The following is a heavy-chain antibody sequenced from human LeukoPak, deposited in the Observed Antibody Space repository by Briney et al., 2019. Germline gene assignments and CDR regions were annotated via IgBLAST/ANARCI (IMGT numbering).Heavy chain of an antibody. V-gene: IGHV3-23*01. CDR1: GFTFSSYA. Sequence: HPGGSLRLSCAASGFTFSSYAMSWVRQAPGKGLEWVSAIRGSGANTYYADSVKGRFTISRDNSKNTLYLQMNSLRAEDTAVYYCAKVLHGDYLYFDYWGQGTLVTVSS. CDR2: IRGSGANT. J-gene: IGHJ4*02. CDR3: AKVLHGDYLYFDY. D-gene: IGHD4-17*01.